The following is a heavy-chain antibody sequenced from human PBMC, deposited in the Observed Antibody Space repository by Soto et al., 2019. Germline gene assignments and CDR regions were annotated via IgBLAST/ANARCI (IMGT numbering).Heavy chain of an antibody. CDR3: AGTTSHQWYYMDV. J-gene: IGHJ6*03. Sequence: SQALSLTCAIPGDSLSSNSAAWNWIRLSPSRGLEWLARTYYMSRWYNDYAVSVRSRITVNPDTSKNQFSLQLTSVTPEDTAVYYCAGTTSHQWYYMDVWGKGTTVTVSS. CDR2: TYYMSRWYN. CDR1: GDSLSSNSAA. V-gene: IGHV6-1*01. D-gene: IGHD1-7*01.